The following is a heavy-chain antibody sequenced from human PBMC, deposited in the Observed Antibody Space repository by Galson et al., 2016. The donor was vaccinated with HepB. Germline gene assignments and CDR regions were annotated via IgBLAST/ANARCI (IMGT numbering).Heavy chain of an antibody. V-gene: IGHV3-7*04. Sequence: SLRLSCAASGFSFSDYWMSWVRQIPGKGLEWVAYIRQDGSDKYYVDSVKGRFVISRDNAKKSLYLQMNSLRAEDTAVYYCATEWGEYWGQGTLVTVSS. CDR2: IRQDGSDK. D-gene: IGHD3-10*01. CDR3: ATEWGEY. CDR1: GFSFSDYW. J-gene: IGHJ4*02.